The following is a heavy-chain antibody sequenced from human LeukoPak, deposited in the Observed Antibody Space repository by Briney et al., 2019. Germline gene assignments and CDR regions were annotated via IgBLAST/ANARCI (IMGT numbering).Heavy chain of an antibody. J-gene: IGHJ4*02. Sequence: GGSLRLSCAASGFTFSDYDMSCIRQAPGKGLEWVSYISSSGNYANYADSVKGRFTISRDNGKKSLNLQMESLRAEDMAVYYCARVGRTSIGFDYWGQGTVVTVSS. V-gene: IGHV3-11*05. D-gene: IGHD1-7*01. CDR1: GFTFSDYD. CDR3: ARVGRTSIGFDY. CDR2: ISSSGNYA.